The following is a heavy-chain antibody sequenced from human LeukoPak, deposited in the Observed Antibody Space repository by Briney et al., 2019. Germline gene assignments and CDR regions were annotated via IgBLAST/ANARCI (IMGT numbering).Heavy chain of an antibody. CDR3: AREGNYYGSGSTINWFDP. J-gene: IGHJ5*02. CDR1: GYTFTGYH. D-gene: IGHD3-10*01. V-gene: IGHV1-2*02. Sequence: GASVKVSCKASGYTFTGYHMHWVRQAPGQGLEWMGWINPNSGGTNYAQKFQGRVTMTRDTSISTAYMELSRLRSDDTAVYYCAREGNYYGSGSTINWFDPWGQGTLVTVSS. CDR2: INPNSGGT.